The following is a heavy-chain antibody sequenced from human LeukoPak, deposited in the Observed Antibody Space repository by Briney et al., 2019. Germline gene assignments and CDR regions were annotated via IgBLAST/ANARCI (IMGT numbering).Heavy chain of an antibody. V-gene: IGHV4-61*02. Sequence: PSQTLSLTCTVSGGSISSGSYYWSWIRQPAGKGLEWIGRIYTSGSTNYNPSLKSRVTISVDTSKNQFSLKLSSVTAADTAVYYCAREYILYRSGWFLDYWGQGTVVTVSS. CDR3: AREYILYRSGWFLDY. D-gene: IGHD6-19*01. CDR1: GGSISSGSYY. CDR2: IYTSGST. J-gene: IGHJ4*02.